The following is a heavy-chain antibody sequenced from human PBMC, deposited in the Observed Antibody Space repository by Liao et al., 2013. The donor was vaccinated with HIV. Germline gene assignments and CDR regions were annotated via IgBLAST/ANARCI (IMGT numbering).Heavy chain of an antibody. Sequence: QVQLQESGPGLVKPSQTLSLTCTVSGGSISSGSYYWSWIRQPAGKGLEWIGRIYTSGSTNYNPSLKSRVTISVDTSKNQFSLRLSSVTAADTAVYYCARDYGDPRGYWFFDLWAVAPWSLSPQ. J-gene: IGHJ2*01. V-gene: IGHV4-61*02. CDR3: ARDYGDPRGYWFFDL. D-gene: IGHD4-17*01. CDR1: GGSISSGSYY. CDR2: IYTSGST.